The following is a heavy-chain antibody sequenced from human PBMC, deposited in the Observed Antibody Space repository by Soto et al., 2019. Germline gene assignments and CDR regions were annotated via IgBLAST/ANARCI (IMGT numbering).Heavy chain of an antibody. CDR3: AKAQWLVPIDY. Sequence: WGPLRLSCAASGCTFSGYAMSRVSQAPGKGLEWVSAISGSGGSTYYADSVKGRFTISRDNSKNTLYLQMNSLRAEDTAVYYCAKAQWLVPIDYWGQGTLVTVSS. CDR1: GCTFSGYA. J-gene: IGHJ4*02. CDR2: ISGSGGST. D-gene: IGHD6-19*01. V-gene: IGHV3-23*01.